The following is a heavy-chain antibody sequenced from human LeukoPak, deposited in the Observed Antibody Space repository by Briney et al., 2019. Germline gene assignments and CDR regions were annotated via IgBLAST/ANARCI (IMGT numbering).Heavy chain of an antibody. D-gene: IGHD2-2*01. CDR3: ARDPRYCSSTSCYGDPDNWFDP. CDR1: AGTFSSYA. CDR2: IIPIFGTA. J-gene: IGHJ5*02. V-gene: IGHV1-69*05. Sequence: SVKVSCKTSAGTFSSYAISWVRQAPGQGLEWMGRIIPIFGTANYAQKFQGRVTITTDESTSTAYMELSSLRSEDTAVYYCARDPRYCSSTSCYGDPDNWFDPWGQGTLVTVSS.